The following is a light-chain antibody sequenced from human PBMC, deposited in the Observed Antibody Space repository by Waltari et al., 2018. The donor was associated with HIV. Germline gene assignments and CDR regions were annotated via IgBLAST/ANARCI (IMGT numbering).Light chain of an antibody. CDR2: RNN. V-gene: IGLV1-44*01. J-gene: IGLJ3*02. CDR1: SSNIGSNT. CDR3: AAWDDSLNGWV. Sequence: QSVLTQPPSASGTPGQRGTISCSGSSSNIGSNTVNWYQQLPGTAPKLLIYRNNPRPPGVPDRFSGSKSGTSASLAISGLQSEDEADYDCAAWDDSLNGWVFGGGTKLTVL.